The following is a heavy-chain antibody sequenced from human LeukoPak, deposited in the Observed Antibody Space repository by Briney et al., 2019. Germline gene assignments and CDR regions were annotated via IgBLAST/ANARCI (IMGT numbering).Heavy chain of an antibody. Sequence: GGSLRLSCAASGFTFSNYGMHWVRQAPGKGLEWLAVVWYDDAVKNYADSVKGRFTISRDNAKNSLYLQMNSLRAEDTAVYYCARDKGGRRFGELTLDYWGQGTLVTVSS. CDR3: ARDKGGRRFGELTLDY. V-gene: IGHV3-33*01. D-gene: IGHD3-16*01. J-gene: IGHJ4*02. CDR2: VWYDDAVK. CDR1: GFTFSNYG.